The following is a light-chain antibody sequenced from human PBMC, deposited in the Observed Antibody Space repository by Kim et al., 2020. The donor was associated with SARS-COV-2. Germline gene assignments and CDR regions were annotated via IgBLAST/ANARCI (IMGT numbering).Light chain of an antibody. CDR3: ASWDDTLNSQL. CDR1: RANIGNNF. J-gene: IGLJ3*02. V-gene: IGLV1-47*01. CDR2: RND. Sequence: QSVLTQPPSASGTPGQTVTISCSGGRANIGNNFVFWYRQLPGAAPRLLMYRNDQRPSGVPDRISGSKSGTSASLAISDLRSEDEADYFCASWDDTLNSQLFGGGTEVTVL.